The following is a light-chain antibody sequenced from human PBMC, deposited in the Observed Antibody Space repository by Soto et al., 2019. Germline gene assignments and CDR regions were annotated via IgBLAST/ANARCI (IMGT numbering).Light chain of an antibody. J-gene: IGKJ4*01. CDR1: QSVGNA. Sequence: EIVLTQSQATLSLSPGDRATLSCRASQSVGNALVWYHQKRGQAPRVLIYYASNRATGIPARFSGSGSGTDFTLTISGLEPEDFAFYYCQQRNSWPPTFGGGTRVEIK. CDR2: YAS. V-gene: IGKV3-11*01. CDR3: QQRNSWPPT.